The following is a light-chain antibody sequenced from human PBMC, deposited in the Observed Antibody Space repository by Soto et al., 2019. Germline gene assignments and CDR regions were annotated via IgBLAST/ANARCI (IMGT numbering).Light chain of an antibody. Sequence: QSALTQPASVSGSPGQSITISCTGTSSDVGGYNFVSWYQQHPGKAPKLMIYDVSDRPSGISTRFSGSKSGNTASLTISGLQAEDEADYYCSSYTNSSTHVVFGGGTQLTVL. V-gene: IGLV2-14*03. J-gene: IGLJ2*01. CDR2: DVS. CDR3: SSYTNSSTHVV. CDR1: SSDVGGYNF.